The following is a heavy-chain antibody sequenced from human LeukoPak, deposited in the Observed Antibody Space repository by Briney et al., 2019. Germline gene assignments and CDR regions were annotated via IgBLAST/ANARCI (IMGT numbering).Heavy chain of an antibody. Sequence: PGGSLRLSCAASGFTFNSYAMNWVRQAPGRGLEWVSAISGSGHSTYYADSVKGRFSISRDNSKNTLYLQMNSLRSEDTAVYYCAREGRRVTYYYGSGSYYLGYWGQGTLVTVSS. CDR1: GFTFNSYA. D-gene: IGHD3-10*01. J-gene: IGHJ4*02. CDR2: ISGSGHST. CDR3: AREGRRVTYYYGSGSYYLGY. V-gene: IGHV3-23*01.